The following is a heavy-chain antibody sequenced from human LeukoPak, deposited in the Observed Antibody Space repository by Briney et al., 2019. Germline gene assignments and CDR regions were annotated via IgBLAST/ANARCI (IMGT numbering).Heavy chain of an antibody. CDR3: ARGVGYFDL. Sequence: SETLSLTCTVSGGSISSYYWSWIRQPPGKGLEWIGYIYYSGSTNYNPSLKSRVTISVDTSKNQFSLKLSSVTAADTAVYYCARGVGYFDLWGRGTLVTVSS. J-gene: IGHJ2*01. CDR2: IYYSGST. CDR1: GGSISSYY. V-gene: IGHV4-59*12.